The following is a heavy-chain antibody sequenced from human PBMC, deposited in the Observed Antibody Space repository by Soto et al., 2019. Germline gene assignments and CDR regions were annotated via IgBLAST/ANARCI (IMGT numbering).Heavy chain of an antibody. Sequence: EVQLVESGGGLVQPGGSLRLSCAASGFTFRNTWMHWVRQAPGKGLVWVSRLNGDGTTTRYADSVKGRFTISRDNAKSTLYLQMNSLRAEDTAVYYCARCPPGWYAMDVRGQGATVTVSS. CDR2: LNGDGTTT. CDR1: GFTFRNTW. CDR3: ARCPPGWYAMDV. V-gene: IGHV3-74*01. J-gene: IGHJ6*02. D-gene: IGHD2-15*01.